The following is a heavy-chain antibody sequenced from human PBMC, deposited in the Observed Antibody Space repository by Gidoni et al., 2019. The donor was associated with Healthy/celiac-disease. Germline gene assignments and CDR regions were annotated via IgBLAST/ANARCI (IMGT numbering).Heavy chain of an antibody. CDR1: GYSFTSYW. D-gene: IGHD2-15*01. J-gene: IGHJ3*02. V-gene: IGHV5-51*01. CDR3: ARQKAEARDAFDI. CDR2: IYPGDSDT. Sequence: EVQLVQSGAEGNKPGESLKISCKGSGYSFTSYWIGWVRQMPGKGLEWMGIIYPGDSDTRYSPSFQGQVTISADKSISTAYLQWSSLKASDTAMYYCARQKAEARDAFDIWGQGTMVTVSS.